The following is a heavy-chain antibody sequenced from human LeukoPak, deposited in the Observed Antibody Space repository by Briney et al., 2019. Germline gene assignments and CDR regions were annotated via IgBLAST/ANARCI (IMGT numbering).Heavy chain of an antibody. CDR2: ISSSGSTI. CDR3: ARVGYSSSWSPSDY. CDR1: GFTFSSYE. V-gene: IGHV3-48*03. J-gene: IGHJ4*02. Sequence: PGGSLRLSCAASGFTFSSYEMNWVRQAPGKGLEWVSYISSSGSTIYYADSVKGRFTISRDNAKNSLYLQMNSLRAEDTAVYYCARVGYSSSWSPSDYWGQGALVTVSS. D-gene: IGHD6-13*01.